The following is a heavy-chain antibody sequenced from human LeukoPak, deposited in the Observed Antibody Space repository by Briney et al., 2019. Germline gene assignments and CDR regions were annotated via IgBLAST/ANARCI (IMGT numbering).Heavy chain of an antibody. CDR3: ARVRIRDWLGGFDY. Sequence: ASVKVSCKASGYTFSGYYVEWARQAPGQGLEWMGWINPNTGGTKYAQRFPGRVTMTRDTSISTAYMELSRLRSDDTAVYYCARVRIRDWLGGFDYWGQGTLVTVSS. CDR1: GYTFSGYY. D-gene: IGHD3-9*01. CDR2: INPNTGGT. J-gene: IGHJ4*02. V-gene: IGHV1-2*02.